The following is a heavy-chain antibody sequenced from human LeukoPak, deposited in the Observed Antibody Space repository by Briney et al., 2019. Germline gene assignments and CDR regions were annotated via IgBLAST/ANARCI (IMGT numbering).Heavy chain of an antibody. J-gene: IGHJ4*02. CDR3: ANNLGYSISY. CDR1: GFTFNNYA. D-gene: IGHD5-12*01. Sequence: HSGGSLRLSCAASGFTFNNYAMAWVRQAPGRGLERVSSISDSGGSTNYADSVKGRFTISRDNSKNTLYLQMNSLRAEDTATYYCANNLGYSISYWGQGSLVTVSS. V-gene: IGHV3-23*01. CDR2: ISDSGGST.